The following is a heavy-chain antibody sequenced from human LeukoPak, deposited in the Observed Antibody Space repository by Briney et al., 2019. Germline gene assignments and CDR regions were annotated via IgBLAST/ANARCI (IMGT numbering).Heavy chain of an antibody. D-gene: IGHD4-11*01. CDR2: ISGDGGST. CDR1: GFTFDDYG. J-gene: IGHJ6*03. CDR3: AKGKDDYSNYGLYYYYYYMDV. V-gene: IGHV3-43*02. Sequence: GGSLRLSCAASGFTFDDYGMHWVRQAPGKGLEWVSLISGDGGSTYYADSVKGRFTISRDNSENSLYLQMNSLRTEDTALYYCAKGKDDYSNYGLYYYYYYMDVWGKGTTVTVSS.